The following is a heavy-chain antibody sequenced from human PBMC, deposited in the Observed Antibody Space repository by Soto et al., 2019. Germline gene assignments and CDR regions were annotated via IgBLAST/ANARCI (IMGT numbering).Heavy chain of an antibody. CDR2: INSDGSST. CDR3: GGAGTYYYYYYMDV. V-gene: IGHV3-74*01. J-gene: IGHJ6*03. D-gene: IGHD1-1*01. Sequence: PGGSLRLSCAASGFTFSSYWMHWVRQAPGKGLVWVSRINSDGSSTSYADSVKGRFTISRDNAKNTLYLQMNSLRAEDTAVYYCGGAGTYYYYYYMDVWGKGTTVTVSS. CDR1: GFTFSSYW.